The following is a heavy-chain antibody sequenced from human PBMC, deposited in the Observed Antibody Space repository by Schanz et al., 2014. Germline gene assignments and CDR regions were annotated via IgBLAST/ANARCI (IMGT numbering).Heavy chain of an antibody. J-gene: IGHJ3*02. CDR3: ARGTMPGTFDI. Sequence: QVQLVQSGAEVKKPGASVKVSCKASGYTFISYGISWVRQAPGQGLEWLGWMNPNSGNTGYAQKFQGRVTMTRNTSISTAYMELSSLRSEDTALYYCARGTMPGTFDIWGQGTMVTVSS. V-gene: IGHV1-8*01. CDR2: MNPNSGNT. D-gene: IGHD1-1*01. CDR1: GYTFISYG.